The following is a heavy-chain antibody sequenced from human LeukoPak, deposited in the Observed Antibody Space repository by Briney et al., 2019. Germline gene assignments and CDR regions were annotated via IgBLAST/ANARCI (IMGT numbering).Heavy chain of an antibody. CDR1: GGSFSGYY. CDR3: ARGRYFAY. J-gene: IGHJ4*02. V-gene: IGHV4-59*10. Sequence: SETLSLTCAVYGGSFSGYYWSWIRQPAGKGLEWIGRIYNSGSTSYNPSLKSRVTMSVDTSKNQFSLKLTSVTAADTAVYYCARGRYFAYWSQGTLVTVSS. CDR2: IYNSGST.